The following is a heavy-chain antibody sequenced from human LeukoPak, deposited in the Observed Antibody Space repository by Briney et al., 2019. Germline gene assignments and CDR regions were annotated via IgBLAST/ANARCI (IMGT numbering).Heavy chain of an antibody. Sequence: ASVKVSCKAAGYTFTSYDINWVRQATGQGLEWMGWMNPNSANTAYAQKLQGRVTITRDTSKSTAYMELSSVRSGDTAVYYCARTLPGGVVDYWGQGTRVTVSS. V-gene: IGHV1-8*03. CDR1: GYTFTSYD. CDR2: MNPNSANT. CDR3: ARTLPGGVVDY. D-gene: IGHD1-14*01. J-gene: IGHJ4*02.